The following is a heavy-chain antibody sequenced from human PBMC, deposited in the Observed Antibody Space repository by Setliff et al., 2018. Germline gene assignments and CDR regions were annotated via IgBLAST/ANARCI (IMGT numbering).Heavy chain of an antibody. Sequence: SETLSLTCAVYGGSFSGYYWSWIRRPPGKGLEWIGEINHSGSTNYNPSLKSRVTISVDTSKNQFSLKLSSVTAADTAVYYCARGFWYDFWSGHHRRCWFDPWGQGTLVTVSS. CDR1: GGSFSGYY. J-gene: IGHJ5*02. V-gene: IGHV4-34*01. D-gene: IGHD3-3*01. CDR3: ARGFWYDFWSGHHRRCWFDP. CDR2: INHSGST.